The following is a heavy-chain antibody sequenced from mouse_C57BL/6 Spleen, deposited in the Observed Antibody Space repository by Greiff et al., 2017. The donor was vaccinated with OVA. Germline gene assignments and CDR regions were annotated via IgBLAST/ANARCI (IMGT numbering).Heavy chain of an antibody. CDR2: IDPSDSYT. J-gene: IGHJ4*01. CDR1: GYTFTSYW. CDR3: ARSRYSNYYYAMDY. V-gene: IGHV1-69*01. D-gene: IGHD2-5*01. Sequence: QVQLQQPGAELVMPGASVKLSCKASGYTFTSYWMHWVKQRPGQGLEWIGEIDPSDSYTNYNQKFKGKSTLTVGKSSSTAYMQLSSLTSEDSAVYYCARSRYSNYYYAMDYWGQGTSVTVSS.